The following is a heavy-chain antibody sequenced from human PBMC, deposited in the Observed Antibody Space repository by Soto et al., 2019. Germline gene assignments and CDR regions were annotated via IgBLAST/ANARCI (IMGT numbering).Heavy chain of an antibody. CDR2: LSGDGKAT. V-gene: IGHV3-23*01. J-gene: IGHJ5*02. D-gene: IGHD3-3*01. Sequence: EVRLLESGGGLVQPGGSLRLSCAASGLTVGSSAMTWVRQAPGKGLEWISSLSGDGKATYYADSVKGRFTISRDISKNTLFLQMDSLRVEDTAIYFCARITRACGQGTRVTVSS. CDR3: ARITRA. CDR1: GLTVGSSA.